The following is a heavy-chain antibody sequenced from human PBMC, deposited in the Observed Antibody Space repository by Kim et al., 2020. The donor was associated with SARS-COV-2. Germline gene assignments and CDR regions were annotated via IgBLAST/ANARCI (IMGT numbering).Heavy chain of an antibody. CDR2: IWYDGSNK. CDR3: ARDTRDYYGMDV. Sequence: GGSLRLSCAASGFTFSSYGMHWVRQAPGKGLEWVAVIWYDGSNKYYADSVKGRFTISRDNSKNTLYLQMNSLRAEDTAVYYCARDTRDYYGMDVWGHGTTVPVSS. CDR1: GFTFSSYG. V-gene: IGHV3-33*01. J-gene: IGHJ6*02.